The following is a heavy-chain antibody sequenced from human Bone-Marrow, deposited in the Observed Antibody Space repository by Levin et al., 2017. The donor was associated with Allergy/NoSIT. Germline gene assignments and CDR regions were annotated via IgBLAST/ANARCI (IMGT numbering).Heavy chain of an antibody. Sequence: LSLTCAASGFTFSTSYMSWVRQAPGKGLEWVSTITGNGGSTYYADSVKGRFTISRDNSKNTLYLQMNSLRAEDTAVYYCAKYCSGVSCYSGLDYWGQGTLVPVSS. V-gene: IGHV3-23*01. J-gene: IGHJ4*02. CDR3: AKYCSGVSCYSGLDY. CDR1: GFTFSTSY. D-gene: IGHD2-15*01. CDR2: ITGNGGST.